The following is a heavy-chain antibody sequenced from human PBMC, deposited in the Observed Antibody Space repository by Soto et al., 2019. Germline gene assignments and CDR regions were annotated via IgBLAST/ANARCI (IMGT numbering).Heavy chain of an antibody. D-gene: IGHD5-18*01. V-gene: IGHV1-2*02. J-gene: IGHJ6*02. CDR1: GYTFTGYY. CDR2: INPNSGGT. Sequence: ASVKVSCKASGYTFTGYYVHWVRQAPGQGLEWMGWINPNSGGTNYAQYFQGRVNMTRDTTISTVYMELSRLRSDDTAVYFCAREYTARVRSDYFYGLDVWGQGTTVTVSS. CDR3: AREYTARVRSDYFYGLDV.